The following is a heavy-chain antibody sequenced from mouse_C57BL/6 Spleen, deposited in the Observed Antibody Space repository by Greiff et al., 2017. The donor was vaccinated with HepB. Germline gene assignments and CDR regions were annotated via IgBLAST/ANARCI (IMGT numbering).Heavy chain of an antibody. J-gene: IGHJ2*01. CDR3: ARLGVRGYYFDY. Sequence: EVQLVESGGGLVQPGGSLKLSCAASGFTFSDYYMYWVRQTPEKRLEWVAYISNGGGSTYYPDTVKGRFTIPRDNAKNTLYLQMSRLKSEDTAMYYCARLGVRGYYFDYWGQGTTLTVSS. D-gene: IGHD2-1*01. CDR1: GFTFSDYY. CDR2: ISNGGGST. V-gene: IGHV5-12*01.